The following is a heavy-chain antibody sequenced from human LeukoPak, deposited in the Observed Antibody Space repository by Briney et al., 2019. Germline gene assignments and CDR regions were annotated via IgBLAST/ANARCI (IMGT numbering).Heavy chain of an antibody. CDR3: AKDMVWGWYFDL. D-gene: IGHD7-27*01. Sequence: AGGSLRLSCAASGFTFADYAIHWVRQAPGGGLEWVSLTSGDGGTTYYADSVKGRFPISRDNSKNSLFLQMNSLRTEDTALYYCAKDMVWGWYFDLWGRGTLVTVSS. CDR2: TSGDGGTT. V-gene: IGHV3-43*02. CDR1: GFTFADYA. J-gene: IGHJ2*01.